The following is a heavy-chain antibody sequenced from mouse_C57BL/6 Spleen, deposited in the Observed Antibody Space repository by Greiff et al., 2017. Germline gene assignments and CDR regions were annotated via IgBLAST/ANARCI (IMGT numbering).Heavy chain of an antibody. CDR1: GYTFTSYW. CDR3: ARESITAVVGAMDY. CDR2: IHPNSGST. D-gene: IGHD1-1*01. V-gene: IGHV1-64*01. Sequence: QVQLQQPGAELVKPGASVKLSCKASGYTFTSYWMHWVKQRPGQGLEWIGMIHPNSGSTNYNEKFKSKATLTVDKSSSTAYMHLSSLTSEDSAVYYCARESITAVVGAMDYWGQGTSVTVSS. J-gene: IGHJ4*01.